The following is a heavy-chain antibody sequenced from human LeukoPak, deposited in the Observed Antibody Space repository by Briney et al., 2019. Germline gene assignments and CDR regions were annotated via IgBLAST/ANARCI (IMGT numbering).Heavy chain of an antibody. CDR3: AKPKNGVYGDYIDY. Sequence: GGSLRFSCAASGFTFSSYGMHWVRQAPGKGLEWVAVISYDGSNKYYADSVKGRFTISRDNSKNTLYLQMNSLRAEDTAVYYCAKPKNGVYGDYIDYWGQGTLVTVSS. CDR1: GFTFSSYG. D-gene: IGHD4-17*01. V-gene: IGHV3-30*18. CDR2: ISYDGSNK. J-gene: IGHJ4*02.